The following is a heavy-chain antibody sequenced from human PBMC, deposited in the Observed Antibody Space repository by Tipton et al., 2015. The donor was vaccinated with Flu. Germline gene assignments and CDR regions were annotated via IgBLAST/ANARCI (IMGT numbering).Heavy chain of an antibody. D-gene: IGHD3-22*01. CDR1: GGSFSGYY. V-gene: IGHV4-34*01. J-gene: IGHJ5*02. CDR3: AREDFDSREYYPNWFDP. Sequence: TLSLTCAVYGGSFSGYYWNWIRQPPGKGLEWIGEINHSGSTNYNPSLESRVTLSVDTSKNQFSLKLTSVTAADTAVYYCAREDFDSREYYPNWFDPWGQGTLVTVSP. CDR2: INHSGST.